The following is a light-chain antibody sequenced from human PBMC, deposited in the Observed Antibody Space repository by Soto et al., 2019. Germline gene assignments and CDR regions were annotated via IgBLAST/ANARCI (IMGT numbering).Light chain of an antibody. Sequence: DIQMTQAPSSVSASVGDRVTITCRASQDINNRVAWFQQRPGRAPKYLIQAASILQSGFPSRVSATGSGTAFTLTIDSLQPEDFATYYCLQVKNFPRTFGQGTKLEIK. CDR3: LQVKNFPRT. CDR1: QDINNR. V-gene: IGKV1-12*01. J-gene: IGKJ1*01. CDR2: AAS.